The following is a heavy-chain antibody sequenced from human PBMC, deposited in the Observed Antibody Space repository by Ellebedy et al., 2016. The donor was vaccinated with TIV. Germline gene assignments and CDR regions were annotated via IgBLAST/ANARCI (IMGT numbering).Heavy chain of an antibody. J-gene: IGHJ6*02. CDR1: GFTFSGSA. Sequence: PGGSLRLSCAASGFTFSGSAMHWVRQASGKGLEWVGRIRSKANSYATAYAASVKGRFTISRDDSKNTAYLQMNSLKTEDTAVYYCTSARYDSSGYYYYYGMDVWGQGTTVTVSS. D-gene: IGHD3-22*01. CDR2: IRSKANSYAT. CDR3: TSARYDSSGYYYYYGMDV. V-gene: IGHV3-73*01.